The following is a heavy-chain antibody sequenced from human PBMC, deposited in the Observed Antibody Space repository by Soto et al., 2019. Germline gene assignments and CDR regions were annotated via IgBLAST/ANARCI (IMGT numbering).Heavy chain of an antibody. CDR3: ARGSRHFGIRGVIISYFDY. CDR2: IYYSGST. J-gene: IGHJ4*02. Sequence: LPETLSLTCTVSGGSISSYYWSWIRQPPGKGLEWIGYIYYSGSTNYNPSLKSRVTISVDTSKNQFSLKLSSVTAADTAVYYCARGSRHFGIRGVIISYFDYWGQGTLVTVSS. CDR1: GGSISSYY. D-gene: IGHD3-10*01. V-gene: IGHV4-59*01.